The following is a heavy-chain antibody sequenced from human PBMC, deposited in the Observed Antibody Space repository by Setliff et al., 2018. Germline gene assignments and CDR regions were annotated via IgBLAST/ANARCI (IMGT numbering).Heavy chain of an antibody. J-gene: IGHJ3*02. CDR2: IYYSGST. D-gene: IGHD1-1*01. CDR1: GYSISSGHF. V-gene: IGHV4-38-2*01. Sequence: SETLSLTCGVSGYSISSGHFWGWIRQPPGKGLEWIGYIYYSGSTNYNPSLKSRVTISLDKSRNQFSLHLNSVTASDTAVYYCRQAVVGRDVFDIWGQGTVVTVSS. CDR3: RQAVVGRDVFDI.